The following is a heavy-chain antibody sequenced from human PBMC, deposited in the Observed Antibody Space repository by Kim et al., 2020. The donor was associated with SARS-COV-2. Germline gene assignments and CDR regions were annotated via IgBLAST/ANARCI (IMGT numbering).Heavy chain of an antibody. CDR2: IYYSGST. V-gene: IGHV4-59*08. CDR1: GGSISSYY. J-gene: IGHJ2*01. CDR3: ARHVRTLGGNWYFDL. D-gene: IGHD2-15*01. Sequence: SETLSLTCTVSGGSISSYYWSWIRQPPGKGLEWIGYIYYSGSTNYNPSLKSRVTISVDTSKNQFSLKLSSVTAADTAVYYCARHVRTLGGNWYFDLWGRGTLVTVSS.